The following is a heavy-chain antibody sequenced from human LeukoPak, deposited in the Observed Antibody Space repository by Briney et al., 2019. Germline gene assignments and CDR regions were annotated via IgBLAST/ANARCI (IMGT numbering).Heavy chain of an antibody. CDR3: ARVRAEIVLMVYAKGSYFDY. D-gene: IGHD2-8*01. CDR1: GYTFTGYY. J-gene: IGHJ4*02. Sequence: WASVKVSCKASGYTFTGYYMHWVRQAPGQGLEWMGWINPNSGGTNYAQKFQGRVTMTRDTSISTAYMELSRLRSDDTAVYYCARVRAEIVLMVYAKGSYFDYWGQGTLVTVSS. V-gene: IGHV1-2*02. CDR2: INPNSGGT.